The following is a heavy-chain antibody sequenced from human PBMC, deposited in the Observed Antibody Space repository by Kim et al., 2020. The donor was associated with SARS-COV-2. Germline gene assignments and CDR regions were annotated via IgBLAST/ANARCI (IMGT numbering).Heavy chain of an antibody. V-gene: IGHV1-69*04. Sequence: SVKVSCKASGGTFSSYAISWVRQAPGQGLEWMGRIIPILGIANYAQKFQGRVTITADKSTSTAYMELSSLRSEDTAVYYCARVMGSSGYYNYYYYGMDVWGQGTTVTVSS. CDR3: ARVMGSSGYYNYYYYGMDV. D-gene: IGHD3-22*01. CDR2: IIPILGIA. J-gene: IGHJ6*02. CDR1: GGTFSSYA.